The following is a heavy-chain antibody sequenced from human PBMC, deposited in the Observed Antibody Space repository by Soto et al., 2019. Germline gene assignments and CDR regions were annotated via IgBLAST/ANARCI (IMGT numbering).Heavy chain of an antibody. CDR2: NYYSGTT. J-gene: IGHJ4*02. V-gene: IGHV4-59*01. CDR1: GVSISSYY. CDR3: ARGRLYSSSFSHYFDY. D-gene: IGHD6-6*01. Sequence: SETLSATCAVSGVSISSYYWSGIRQPPGKGLEWIGYNYYSGTTNYNPSLKSRVTISVDTSKNQFFLRLNSVTAPDKAVYYCARGRLYSSSFSHYFDYWGQGTLVTVSS.